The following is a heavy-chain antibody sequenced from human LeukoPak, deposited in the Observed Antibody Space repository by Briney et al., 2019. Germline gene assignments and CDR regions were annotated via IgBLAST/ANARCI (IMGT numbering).Heavy chain of an antibody. CDR3: ARRPQSYYYDSSGYYYYMDV. CDR1: GYTFTGYY. CDR2: INPNSGGT. V-gene: IGHV1-2*04. Sequence: GASVTVSCKASGYTFTGYYMHWVRQAPGQGLEWMGWINPNSGGTNYAQKFQGWVTMTRDTSISTAYMELSSLRSEDTAVYYCARRPQSYYYDSSGYYYYMDVWGKGTTVTVSS. J-gene: IGHJ6*03. D-gene: IGHD3-22*01.